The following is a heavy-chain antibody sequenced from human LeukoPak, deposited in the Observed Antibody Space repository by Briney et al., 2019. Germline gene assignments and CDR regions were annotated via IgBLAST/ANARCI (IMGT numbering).Heavy chain of an antibody. CDR3: ATEGKMVRGVYTDY. CDR2: FDPEDGET. J-gene: IGHJ4*02. D-gene: IGHD3-10*01. Sequence: ASVKVSCKVPGYTLTELSMHWVGQAPGKGLGWRGSFDPEDGETIYAQKFQGRVTMTADTSTDTVYMELSSLRSEDTAVYYCATEGKMVRGVYTDYWGQGTLVTVSS. V-gene: IGHV1-24*01. CDR1: GYTLTELS.